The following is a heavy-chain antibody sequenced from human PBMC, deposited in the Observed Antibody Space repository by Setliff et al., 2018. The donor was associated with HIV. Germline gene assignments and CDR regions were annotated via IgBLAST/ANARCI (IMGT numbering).Heavy chain of an antibody. Sequence: ASETLPLTCTVSGASISSGGYYWSWIRQVPGKGLESIGYISKSGTTYYSSSLKSRAIISRDTSKNQFSLQLTSVTATDTALYYCARISDLGMTLNQPYLDNWGQGTLVTVSS. J-gene: IGHJ4*02. V-gene: IGHV4-31*03. CDR3: ARISDLGMTLNQPYLDN. CDR1: GASISSGGYY. D-gene: IGHD1-20*01. CDR2: ISKSGTT.